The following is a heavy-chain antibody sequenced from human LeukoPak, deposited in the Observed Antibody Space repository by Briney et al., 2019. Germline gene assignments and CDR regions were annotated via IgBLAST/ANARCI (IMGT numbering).Heavy chain of an antibody. V-gene: IGHV4-59*08. CDR3: ARQMATKLDY. Sequence: SETLSLTCTVSGGSISSYYWRWIRQPPGKGLEWIGYIYYSGSTNYNPSLKSRVTISVDTSKNQFSLKLSSVTAADTAVYYCARQMATKLDYWGQGTLVTVSS. J-gene: IGHJ4*02. D-gene: IGHD5-12*01. CDR2: IYYSGST. CDR1: GGSISSYY.